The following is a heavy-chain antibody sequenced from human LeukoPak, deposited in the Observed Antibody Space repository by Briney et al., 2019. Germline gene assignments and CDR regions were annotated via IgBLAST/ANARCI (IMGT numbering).Heavy chain of an antibody. CDR3: ARVEEGYGSGRRENFYYYYMDV. D-gene: IGHD3-10*01. V-gene: IGHV3-23*01. CDR1: GFTLSSYE. J-gene: IGHJ6*03. Sequence: GGSLRLSCTVSGFTLSSYEMTWFRQAPGKGLEWVSSIGYSGGDTHYADSVKGRFTISRDNSKNTLYLQLNSLRADDTAVYYCARVEEGYGSGRRENFYYYYMDVWGKGTTVTISS. CDR2: IGYSGGDT.